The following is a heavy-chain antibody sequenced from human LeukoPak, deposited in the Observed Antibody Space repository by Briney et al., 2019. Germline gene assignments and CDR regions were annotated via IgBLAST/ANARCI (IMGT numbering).Heavy chain of an antibody. J-gene: IGHJ4*02. D-gene: IGHD2-2*01. CDR1: GFTFSNYE. CDR2: ISSSGSTI. V-gene: IGHV3-48*03. Sequence: PGGSLRLSCAASGFTFSNYEMNWVRQAPGKGLEWVSYISSSGSTIYYADSVKGRFTISRDNAKNSLYLQMNSLRAEDTAVYYCARGCSSTSCYGAKVDYWGQGTLVTVSS. CDR3: ARGCSSTSCYGAKVDY.